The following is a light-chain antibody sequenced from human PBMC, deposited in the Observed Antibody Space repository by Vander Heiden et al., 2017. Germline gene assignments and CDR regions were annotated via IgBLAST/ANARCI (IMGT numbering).Light chain of an antibody. CDR1: KVGDKY. CDR2: QDS. J-gene: IGLJ2*01. Sequence: SYALSQPPSVSVSPAQTASIPCSGDKVGDKYACWYQKKPGQSSVVVIYQDSKRPAGMPERFSGSNSGNTATLTMSGSQAMDEADYYCQAWDSSTEAVFGGGTKLTVL. V-gene: IGLV3-1*01. CDR3: QAWDSSTEAV.